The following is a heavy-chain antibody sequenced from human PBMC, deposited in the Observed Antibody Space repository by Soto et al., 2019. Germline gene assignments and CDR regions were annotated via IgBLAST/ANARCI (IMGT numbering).Heavy chain of an antibody. CDR2: ISAYNGNT. J-gene: IGHJ4*02. D-gene: IGHD3-22*01. Sequence: GASVKVSCKASGYTFTSYGISWVRQAPGQGLEWMGWISAYNGNTNYAQKLQGRVTMTTDTSTSTAYMELRSLRSDDTAVYYCARVNYYYDSSGYYFVDYWGQGALVTVSS. CDR1: GYTFTSYG. CDR3: ARVNYYYDSSGYYFVDY. V-gene: IGHV1-18*01.